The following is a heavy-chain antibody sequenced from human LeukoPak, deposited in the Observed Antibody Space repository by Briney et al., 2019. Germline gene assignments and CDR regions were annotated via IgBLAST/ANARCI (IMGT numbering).Heavy chain of an antibody. CDR3: AKMAIAKGATQGSGWLQFDL. V-gene: IGHV3-23*01. Sequence: GGSLRLSCAASGFPFSSHAMSWVRQPPGKGLEWVSLITGSGGSTYVADSVKGRFVISRDNSKNSLFLQLNSLRPEDTAIYYCAKMAIAKGATQGSGWLQFDLWGQGTLVTVSS. CDR1: GFPFSSHA. D-gene: IGHD2-21*01. J-gene: IGHJ4*02. CDR2: ITGSGGST.